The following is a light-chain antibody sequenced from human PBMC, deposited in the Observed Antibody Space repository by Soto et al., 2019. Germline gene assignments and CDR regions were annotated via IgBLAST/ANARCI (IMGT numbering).Light chain of an antibody. CDR2: EVT. CDR1: SSDVGGYDY. Sequence: QSALTQPASVSGSPGQSIAISCTGTSSDVGGYDYVSWYQQHPDKAPKLIIYEVTKRPSGVSNRFSGSKSGNTASLTISGRQPDDEADYYCSSHTSGDTRVFGSGTKVTV. V-gene: IGLV2-14*01. CDR3: SSHTSGDTRV. J-gene: IGLJ1*01.